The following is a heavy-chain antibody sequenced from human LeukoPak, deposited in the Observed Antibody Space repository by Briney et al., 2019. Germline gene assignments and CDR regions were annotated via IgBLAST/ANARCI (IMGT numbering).Heavy chain of an antibody. D-gene: IGHD6-13*01. CDR3: AREGPDSSSHYA. CDR1: GGTFSSYA. Sequence: ASVTVSCTASGGTFSSYAISWVRQAPGQGLEWMGGIIPIFGTANYAQKFQGRVTITVDESTSTAYMELSSLRSEDTAVYYCAREGPDSSSHYAWGQGTLVTVSS. J-gene: IGHJ5*02. V-gene: IGHV1-69*13. CDR2: IIPIFGTA.